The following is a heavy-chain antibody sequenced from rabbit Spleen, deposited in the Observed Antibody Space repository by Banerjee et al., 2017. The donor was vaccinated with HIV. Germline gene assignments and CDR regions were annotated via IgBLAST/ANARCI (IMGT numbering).Heavy chain of an antibody. J-gene: IGHJ4*01. V-gene: IGHV1S7*01. CDR1: GFSISNFW. CDR3: VRDLGYDDDSEKGYFNL. CDR2: IYPITETT. D-gene: IGHD2-1*01. Sequence: QLVESGGGLVQPGGSLKLSCKASGFSISNFWMNWVRQAPGKGLEWIGIIYPITETTYYANWVNGRFTISSDNAQNTVDLQMNSLTAADTATYFCVRDLGYDDDSEKGYFNLWGPGTLVTVS.